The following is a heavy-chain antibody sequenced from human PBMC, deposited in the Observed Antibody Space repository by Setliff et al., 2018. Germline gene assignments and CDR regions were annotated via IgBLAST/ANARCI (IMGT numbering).Heavy chain of an antibody. CDR2: IIPILGIA. CDR1: GGTFSSYA. D-gene: IGHD3-10*01. J-gene: IGHJ6*02. V-gene: IGHV1-69*10. Sequence: SVKVSCKASGGTFSSYAISWVRQAPGQGLEWMGGIIPILGIANYAQKFQGRVTITADESTSTAYMELSSLRSEDTAVYYCARSKRLWFGELSDDYYYYYGMDVWVPETLLVTVSS. CDR3: ARSKRLWFGELSDDYYYYYGMDV.